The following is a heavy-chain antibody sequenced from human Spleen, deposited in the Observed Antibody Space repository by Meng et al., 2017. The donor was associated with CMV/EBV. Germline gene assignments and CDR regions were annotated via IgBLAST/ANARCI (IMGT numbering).Heavy chain of an antibody. J-gene: IGHJ6*02. Sequence: GESLKISCAASGFTFSSYDMHWVRQATGKGLEWVSAIGTAGDTYYPGSVKGRFTISRENAKNSLYLQMNSLRAGDTAVYYCARGRSYYDFWSGYYYYYGMDVWGQGTTVTVSS. CDR3: ARGRSYYDFWSGYYYYYGMDV. CDR1: GFTFSSYD. V-gene: IGHV3-13*01. CDR2: IGTAGDT. D-gene: IGHD3-3*01.